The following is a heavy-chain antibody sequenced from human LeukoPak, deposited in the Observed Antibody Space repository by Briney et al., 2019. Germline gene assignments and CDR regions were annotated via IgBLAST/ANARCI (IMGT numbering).Heavy chain of an antibody. CDR2: ISSSTI. CDR1: GFTFSSYS. CDR3: AKSLGFDY. D-gene: IGHD1-26*01. J-gene: IGHJ4*02. V-gene: IGHV3-48*04. Sequence: GGSLRLSCAASGFTFSSYSMNWVRQAPGKGLEWVSYISSSTIYYADSVEGRFTISRDNAKNSLYLQMNSLRAEDTAVYYCAKSLGFDYWGQGTLVTVSS.